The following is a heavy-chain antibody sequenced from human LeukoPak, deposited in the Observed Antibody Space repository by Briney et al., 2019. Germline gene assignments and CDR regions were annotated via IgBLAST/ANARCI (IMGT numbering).Heavy chain of an antibody. J-gene: IGHJ3*02. CDR2: INHSGST. D-gene: IGHD3-22*01. Sequence: PSETLSLTCAVYGGSFSGYYWSWIRQPPGKGLEWIGEINHSGSTNYNPSLKSRVTISVDTSKNQFSLKLSSVTAADTAVYYCARDPGYYDSSGDAFDIWGQGTMVTVSS. V-gene: IGHV4-34*01. CDR3: ARDPGYYDSSGDAFDI. CDR1: GGSFSGYY.